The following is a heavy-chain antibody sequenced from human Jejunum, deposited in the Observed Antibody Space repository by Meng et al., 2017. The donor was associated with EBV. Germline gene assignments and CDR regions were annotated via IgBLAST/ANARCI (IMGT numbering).Heavy chain of an antibody. CDR1: SGAINNKNW. D-gene: IGHD2/OR15-2a*01. Sequence: VRVQAPGPGLVQPSGTLSLTCTVSSGAINNKNWGHWVRQSPGKGLEWIGEIDHTGTTHYNPSLKSRVTISLGTSMNQFSLELTSPTPADTAVYYCARDSQYLARGYFDYWGQGALVTVSS. CDR2: IDHTGTT. V-gene: IGHV4-4*02. J-gene: IGHJ4*02. CDR3: ARDSQYLARGYFDY.